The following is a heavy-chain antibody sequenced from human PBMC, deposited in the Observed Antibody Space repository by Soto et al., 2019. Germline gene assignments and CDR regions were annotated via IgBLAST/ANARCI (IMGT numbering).Heavy chain of an antibody. CDR1: GASISSSDW. CDR3: ARAYDRTVSPARYFDF. J-gene: IGHJ4*02. V-gene: IGHV4-4*02. D-gene: IGHD3-22*01. CDR2: ISHSGST. Sequence: QVQLQESGPGLAKPSGTLSLTCAVSGASISSSDWWTWVRQPPGKGLEWIGEISHSGSTNYSPSLRGRVTISVDKSKNQFSLKLPSVTAADTAVYYCARAYDRTVSPARYFDFWGQGTLVTVSS.